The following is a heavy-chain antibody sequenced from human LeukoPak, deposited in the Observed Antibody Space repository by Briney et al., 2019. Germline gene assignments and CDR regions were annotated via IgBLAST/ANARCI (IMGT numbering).Heavy chain of an antibody. Sequence: GGSLRLSCAASGFTFSSNWMHWVRQAPGKGLVWVSRINEDGSTTNYADSVKGRFTISRDNAKNSLYLQMNSLRAEDTAVYYCARGGLLSPFDYWGQGTLVTVSS. D-gene: IGHD3-10*01. CDR1: GFTFSSNW. CDR2: INEDGSTT. V-gene: IGHV3-74*01. CDR3: ARGGLLSPFDY. J-gene: IGHJ4*02.